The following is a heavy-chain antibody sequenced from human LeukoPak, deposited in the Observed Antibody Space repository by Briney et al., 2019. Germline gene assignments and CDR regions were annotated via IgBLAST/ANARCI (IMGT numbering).Heavy chain of an antibody. Sequence: GGSLRLSCVASGLSLSGYWMYWVRQAPGKGLMYISRNNGDGSTTNYADVVKGRFTMSRDNVKNTLYLQMNSLRVEDTAVYYCARDPRNVGLAPWGQGTLVTVSS. CDR2: NNGDGSTT. D-gene: IGHD2-15*01. CDR3: ARDPRNVGLAP. V-gene: IGHV3-74*01. J-gene: IGHJ5*02. CDR1: GLSLSGYW.